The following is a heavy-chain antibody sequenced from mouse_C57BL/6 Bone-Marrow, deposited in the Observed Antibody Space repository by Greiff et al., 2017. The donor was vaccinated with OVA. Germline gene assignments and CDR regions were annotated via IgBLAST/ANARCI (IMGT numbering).Heavy chain of an antibody. Sequence: VQLQQSGAELARPGASVKLSCKASGYTFTSYGISWVKQRTGQGLEWIGEIYPRSGNTYYNEKFKGKATLTADKSSSTAYMELRSLTSEDSAVYFWARRSLRWFAYWGQGTLVTVSA. CDR2: IYPRSGNT. CDR1: GYTFTSYG. J-gene: IGHJ3*01. V-gene: IGHV1-81*01. CDR3: ARRSLRWFAY. D-gene: IGHD1-1*02.